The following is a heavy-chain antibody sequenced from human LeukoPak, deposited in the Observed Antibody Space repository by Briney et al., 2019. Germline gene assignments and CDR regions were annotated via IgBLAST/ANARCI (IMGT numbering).Heavy chain of an antibody. V-gene: IGHV1-69*02. CDR3: ARRIRSSVVGYCSSTSCYREAFDM. CDR1: GGTFSSYT. Sequence: ASVKVTCKASGGTFSSYTISWVRQAPGQGLEWMVRIIPILGIANYAQKFQGRVTITADKSTSTAYMELSSLRSEDTAVYYCARRIRSSVVGYCSSTSCYREAFDMGRQGSMVTVSS. D-gene: IGHD2-2*01. CDR2: IIPILGIA. J-gene: IGHJ3*02.